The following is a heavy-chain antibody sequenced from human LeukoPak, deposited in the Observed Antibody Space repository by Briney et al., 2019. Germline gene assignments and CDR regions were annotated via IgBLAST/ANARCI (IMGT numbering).Heavy chain of an antibody. V-gene: IGHV4-4*02. CDR2: VHLSGRT. J-gene: IGHJ4*02. Sequence: SETLSLTCGVSGGSISTTNWWTWVRQPPGGPLEWIGEVHLSGRTHYNPSLESRVTMSVDMSENHISLRLASLTAADTAVYYCSREGGPYRPLDYWGQGTLVTVSS. CDR1: GGSISTTNW. CDR3: SREGGPYRPLDY.